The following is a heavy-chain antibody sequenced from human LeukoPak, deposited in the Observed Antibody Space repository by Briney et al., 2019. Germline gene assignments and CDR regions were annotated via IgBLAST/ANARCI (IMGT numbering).Heavy chain of an antibody. D-gene: IGHD2-15*01. CDR1: GYTFTGYY. J-gene: IGHJ5*02. CDR3: ARSTVGYCSGGSCYSGDNWFDP. Sequence: EASVKVSCKASGYTFTGYYMHWVRQAPGQGLEWMGRINPNSGGTNYAQKFQGRVTMTRDTSISTAYMELSRLRSDDTAVYYCARSTVGYCSGGSCYSGDNWFDPWGQGTLVTVSS. CDR2: INPNSGGT. V-gene: IGHV1-2*06.